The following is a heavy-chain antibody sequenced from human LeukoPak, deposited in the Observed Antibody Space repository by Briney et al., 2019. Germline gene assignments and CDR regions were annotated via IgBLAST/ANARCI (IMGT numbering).Heavy chain of an antibody. CDR1: GYTFTSYG. D-gene: IGHD2-2*01. CDR3: ARDHWVVVPAAPFDY. V-gene: IGHV1-18*01. Sequence: ASVKVSCKASGYTFTSYGISWVRQAPGRGLEWMGWISAYNGNTNYAQKLQGRVTMTTDTSTSTAYMELRSLRSDDTAVYYCARDHWVVVPAAPFDYWGQGTLVTVSP. CDR2: ISAYNGNT. J-gene: IGHJ4*02.